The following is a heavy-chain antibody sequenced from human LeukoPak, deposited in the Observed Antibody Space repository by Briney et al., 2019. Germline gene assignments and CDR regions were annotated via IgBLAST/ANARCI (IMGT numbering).Heavy chain of an antibody. CDR2: ISAYNGNT. J-gene: IGHJ3*02. Sequence: ASVKVSCKASGYTFTSYGVSWVRQAPGQGLEWMGWISAYNGNTNYAQKLQGRVTMTTDTSTSTAYMELRSLRSDDTAVYYCARCYDSSDYYAFDIWGQGTMVTVSS. CDR3: ARCYDSSDYYAFDI. D-gene: IGHD3-22*01. V-gene: IGHV1-18*01. CDR1: GYTFTSYG.